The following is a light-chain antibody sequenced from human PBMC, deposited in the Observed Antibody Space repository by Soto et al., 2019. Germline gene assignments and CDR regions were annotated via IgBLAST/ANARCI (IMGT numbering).Light chain of an antibody. CDR1: SSDVGSYNR. CDR2: EVS. V-gene: IGLV2-18*02. J-gene: IGLJ1*01. CDR3: SSFTSSTTYV. Sequence: QFLLTQPPCVSWSPGWSCAFSCTSTSSDVGSYNRVSWYQQPPGTAPKLMIYEVSNRPSGVPDRFSGSKSGNTASLTISGLQAEDEADYYCSSFTSSTTYVFGTGTKVTV.